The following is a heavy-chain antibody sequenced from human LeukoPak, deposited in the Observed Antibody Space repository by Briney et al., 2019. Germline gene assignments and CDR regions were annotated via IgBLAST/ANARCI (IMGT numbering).Heavy chain of an antibody. V-gene: IGHV3-15*01. CDR3: ARDSDILTGYYWGVFDI. D-gene: IGHD3-9*01. J-gene: IGHJ3*02. CDR2: IKRKADGGTP. CDR1: GSTFSDTW. Sequence: GGSLRLSCAASGSTFSDTWMTWVRQAAGKGLEWVGRIKRKADGGTPDYAAPVAGRFTISRDDSKKTLYLQMNSLRIEDTAVYYCARDSDILTGYYWGVFDIWGRGTTVTVSP.